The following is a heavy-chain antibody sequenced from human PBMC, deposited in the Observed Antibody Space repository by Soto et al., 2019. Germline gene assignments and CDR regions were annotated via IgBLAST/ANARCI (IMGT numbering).Heavy chain of an antibody. J-gene: IGHJ6*02. Sequence: GGSLRLSCAASGFAFNSHSMTWVRQAPGKGLEWVSSISISSGYVYYADSVRGRFTISRDNSKNSLSLEMNSLRVDDTAVYFCARASLLSSRHVNSLYYYGMDVWGPGTTVTVSS. CDR2: ISISSGYV. CDR3: ARASLLSSRHVNSLYYYGMDV. CDR1: GFAFNSHS. V-gene: IGHV3-21*01. D-gene: IGHD3-16*02.